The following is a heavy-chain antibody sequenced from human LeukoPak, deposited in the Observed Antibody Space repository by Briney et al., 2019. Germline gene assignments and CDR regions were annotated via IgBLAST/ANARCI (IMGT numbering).Heavy chain of an antibody. J-gene: IGHJ4*02. CDR2: IIPIFGTA. V-gene: IGHV1-69*05. CDR1: GGTFSSYA. CDR3: ARNSISDYYDSSGYLDY. Sequence: ASVKVSCKASGGTFSSYAISWVRQAPGQGLEWMGRIIPIFGTANYAQKFQGRVTITTDESTSTAYMELSSLGSEDTAVYYCARNSISDYYDSSGYLDYWGQGTLVTVSS. D-gene: IGHD3-22*01.